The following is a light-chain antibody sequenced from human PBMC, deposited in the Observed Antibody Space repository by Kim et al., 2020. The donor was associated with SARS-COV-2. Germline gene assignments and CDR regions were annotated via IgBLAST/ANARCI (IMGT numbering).Light chain of an antibody. V-gene: IGLV3-1*01. J-gene: IGLJ1*01. CDR1: NLGAKY. CDR2: QDM. Sequence: SYELTQPPSVSVSPGQKASITCSGDNLGAKYVSWYQQKPGQSPVLVIYQDMQRPSGIPERFSGSNSGNTATLTISGTQAMDEADYYCQAWDRNTAYVFGTGTKVTVL. CDR3: QAWDRNTAYV.